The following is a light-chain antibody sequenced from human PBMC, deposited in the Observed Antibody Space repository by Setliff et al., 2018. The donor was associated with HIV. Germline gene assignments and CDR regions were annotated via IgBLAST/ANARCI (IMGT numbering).Light chain of an antibody. CDR3: QSYDSSLSGHV. Sequence: QSVLTQPPSVSGAPGQRVTISCTGSSSNIGAGYDVHWYQQLPGTAPKLLIYGNSNRPSGVPDRFSASKSGTSASLAIAGLQAEDEADYYCQSYDSSLSGHVFGTGTKVTVL. J-gene: IGLJ1*01. CDR1: SSNIGAGYD. V-gene: IGLV1-40*01. CDR2: GNS.